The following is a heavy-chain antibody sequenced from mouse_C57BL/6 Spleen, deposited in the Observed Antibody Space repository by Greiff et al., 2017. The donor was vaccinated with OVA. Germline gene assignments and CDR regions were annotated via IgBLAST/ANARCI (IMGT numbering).Heavy chain of an antibody. V-gene: IGHV14-2*01. CDR1: GFNIKDYY. CDR2: IDPEDGET. J-gene: IGHJ1*03. Sequence: EVQVVESGAELVKPGASVKLSCTASGFNIKDYYMHWVKQRTEQGLEWIGRIDPEDGETKSAPNFQGKATITADTSSNTAYLQLSSLTSEDTAVYYCARGGLLRGDFDVWGTGTTVTVSS. CDR3: ARGGLLRGDFDV. D-gene: IGHD2-3*01.